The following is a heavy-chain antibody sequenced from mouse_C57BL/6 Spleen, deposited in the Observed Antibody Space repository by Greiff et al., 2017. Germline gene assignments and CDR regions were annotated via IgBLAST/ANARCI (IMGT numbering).Heavy chain of an antibody. CDR1: GFTFTDYY. CDR3: ARYYGNYGGYFDY. J-gene: IGHJ2*01. D-gene: IGHD2-1*01. Sequence: EVQVVESGGGLVQPGGSLSLSCAASGFTFTDYYMSWVRQPPGKALEWLGFIRNKANGYTTEYSESVKGRFTISRDTSQSILYLRMNALRAEGRATYYCARYYGNYGGYFDYWGQGTTLTVSS. V-gene: IGHV7-3*01. CDR2: IRNKANGYTT.